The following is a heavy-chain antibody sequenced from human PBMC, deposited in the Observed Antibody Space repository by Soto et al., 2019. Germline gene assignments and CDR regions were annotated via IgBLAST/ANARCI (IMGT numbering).Heavy chain of an antibody. D-gene: IGHD3-10*01. Sequence: QVQLQQWGAGLLKPSETLSLTCAVYGGSFSGYYWSWIRQPPGKGLEWIGEINHSGSTNYNPSLKSXXTXSXXTSKNQFSLKLSSVTAADTAVYYCAGFGENGGFDPWGQGTLVTVSS. V-gene: IGHV4-34*01. CDR2: INHSGST. J-gene: IGHJ5*02. CDR3: AGFGENGGFDP. CDR1: GGSFSGYY.